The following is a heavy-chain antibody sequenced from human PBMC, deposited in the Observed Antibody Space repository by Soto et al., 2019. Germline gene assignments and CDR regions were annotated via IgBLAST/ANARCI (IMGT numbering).Heavy chain of an antibody. CDR2: IYYSGST. CDR1: GGSISSSSYY. CDR3: ASRQPYYYYYGMDV. Sequence: PSETLSLTCTVSGGSISSSSYYWGWIRQPPGKGLEWIGSIYYSGSTYYNPSLKSRVTISVDTSKNQFSLKLSSVTAADTAVYYCASRQPYYYYYGMDVWGQGTTVTVSS. V-gene: IGHV4-39*01. J-gene: IGHJ6*02. D-gene: IGHD2-2*01.